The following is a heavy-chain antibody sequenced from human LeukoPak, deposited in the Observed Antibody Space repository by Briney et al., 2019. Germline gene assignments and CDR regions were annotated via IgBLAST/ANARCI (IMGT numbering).Heavy chain of an antibody. V-gene: IGHV3-7*01. Sequence: GGTLRLSCAASGFTFGGYSMTWVRQAPGKGLEWVANINLDGSDTFYVGFVKGRFTISRDNADNSLYLQMNSLRAEDTAVYYCGRVIAGAIDYWGQGTLVTVSS. CDR3: GRVIAGAIDY. D-gene: IGHD6-13*01. J-gene: IGHJ4*02. CDR1: GFTFGGYS. CDR2: INLDGSDT.